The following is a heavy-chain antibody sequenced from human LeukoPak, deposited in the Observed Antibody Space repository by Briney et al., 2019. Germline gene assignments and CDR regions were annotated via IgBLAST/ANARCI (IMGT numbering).Heavy chain of an antibody. CDR2: IRSDGGNI. J-gene: IGHJ4*02. CDR3: VREYPDCGGDCLAY. Sequence: GGSLRLPCAASGFIFSHYYMHWVRQAPGKGLVWVSRIRSDGGNIGYADSVKGRFTISRDNAKNTLYLQMNSLRGEDTAVYYCVREYPDCGGDCLAYWGQGTLVTVSS. V-gene: IGHV3-74*01. CDR1: GFIFSHYY. D-gene: IGHD2-21*02.